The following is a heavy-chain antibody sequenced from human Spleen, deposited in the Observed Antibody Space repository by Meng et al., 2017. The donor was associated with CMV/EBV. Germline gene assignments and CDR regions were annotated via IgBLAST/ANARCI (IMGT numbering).Heavy chain of an antibody. D-gene: IGHD3-16*01. J-gene: IGHJ4*02. CDR1: CGSFSGYY. CDR2: INHSGST. CDR3: ARAALWGFDY. V-gene: IGHV4-34*01. Sequence: LSLTCAVYCGSFSGYYWSWIRQPPGKGLEWIGEINHSGSTNYNPSLKSRVTISVDTSKNQFSLKLSSVTAADTAVYYCARAALWGFDYWGQGTLVTVSS.